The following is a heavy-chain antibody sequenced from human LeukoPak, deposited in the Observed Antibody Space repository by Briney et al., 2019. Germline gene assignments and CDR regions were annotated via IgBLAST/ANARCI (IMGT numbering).Heavy chain of an antibody. CDR1: GGSISNYY. CDR2: IDTSGST. J-gene: IGHJ4*02. Sequence: SETLSLTCTVSGGSISNYYWTWIRQPAGKGLEWVGRIDTSGSTTYNPSLKSRGTMSVDTSKKQLSLNLRSVTAADTAVYYCAASLWFGIYPDYWGQGSLVTVSS. V-gene: IGHV4-4*07. CDR3: AASLWFGIYPDY. D-gene: IGHD3-10*01.